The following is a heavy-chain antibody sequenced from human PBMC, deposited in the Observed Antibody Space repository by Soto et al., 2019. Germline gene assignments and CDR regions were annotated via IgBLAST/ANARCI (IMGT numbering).Heavy chain of an antibody. CDR3: ARGTPRWVGTTGWYFDL. CDR1: GYTFTGYY. D-gene: IGHD1-7*01. CDR2: INPNSGGT. V-gene: IGHV1-2*02. Sequence: ASVKVSCKASGYTFTGYYTHWVRQAPGQGLEWMGWINPNSGGTNYAQKFQGRVTMTRDTSISTAYMELSRLRSDDTAVYYCARGTPRWVGTTGWYFDLWGRGTLVTVSS. J-gene: IGHJ2*01.